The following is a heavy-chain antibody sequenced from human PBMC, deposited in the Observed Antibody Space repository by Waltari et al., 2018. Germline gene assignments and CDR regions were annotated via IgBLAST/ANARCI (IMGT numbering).Heavy chain of an antibody. D-gene: IGHD5-12*01. Sequence: QVQLVESGGGVVQPGRSLRLSCAASGFTFSSYAMHWVRQAPGKGLEWVAVISYDGSNKYYADSVKGRFTISRDNSKNTLYLQMNSLRAEDTAVYYCARRTGLPYYLDYWGQGTLVTVSS. CDR2: ISYDGSNK. CDR1: GFTFSSYA. CDR3: ARRTGLPYYLDY. J-gene: IGHJ4*02. V-gene: IGHV3-30-3*01.